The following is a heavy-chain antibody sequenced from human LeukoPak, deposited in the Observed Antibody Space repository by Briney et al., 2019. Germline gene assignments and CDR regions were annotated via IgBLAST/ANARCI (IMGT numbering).Heavy chain of an antibody. Sequence: GASVKVSGKASGGTYSSYAISWVRQAPGQGLEWMGGIIPIFGTANYAQKFQGRVTITADESTSTAYMELSSLRSEDTAVYYCARVMVVPAAMPNYYYYMDVWGKGTTVTISS. D-gene: IGHD2-2*01. J-gene: IGHJ6*03. V-gene: IGHV1-69*13. CDR2: IIPIFGTA. CDR1: GGTYSSYA. CDR3: ARVMVVPAAMPNYYYYMDV.